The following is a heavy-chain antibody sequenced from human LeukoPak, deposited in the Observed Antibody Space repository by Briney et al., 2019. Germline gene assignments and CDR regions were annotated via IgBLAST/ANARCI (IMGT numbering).Heavy chain of an antibody. Sequence: RGESLKISCQIFGYNFRSLWVGWVRQRPGEGLEWIGTIYPGNSDARYSPSFEGLVTISVDRSINTAYLQWASLKASDTAMYYCARRQVFDIWGQGTMVTVSS. J-gene: IGHJ3*02. CDR2: IYPGNSDA. V-gene: IGHV5-51*01. CDR3: ARRQVFDI. CDR1: GYNFRSLW.